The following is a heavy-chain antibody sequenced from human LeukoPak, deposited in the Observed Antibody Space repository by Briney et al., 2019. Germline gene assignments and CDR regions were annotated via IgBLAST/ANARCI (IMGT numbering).Heavy chain of an antibody. D-gene: IGHD3-9*01. V-gene: IGHV3-13*01. CDR3: ARQRTYYDILTGAVSYYMDV. J-gene: IGHJ6*03. Sequence: GGSLRLSCAASGFTFSSYDMHWVRQATGKGLEWVSAIGTAGDTYYPGSVKGRFTISRENAKNSLYLQMNSLRAGDTAVYHCARQRTYYDILTGAVSYYMDVWGKGTTVTVSS. CDR1: GFTFSSYD. CDR2: IGTAGDT.